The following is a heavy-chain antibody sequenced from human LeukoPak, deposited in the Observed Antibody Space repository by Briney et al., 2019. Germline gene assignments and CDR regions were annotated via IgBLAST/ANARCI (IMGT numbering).Heavy chain of an antibody. CDR1: GDSVSSNSAA. CDR3: ARVESREYSGYENWFDP. J-gene: IGHJ5*02. CDR2: TYYRSKWYN. D-gene: IGHD5-12*01. Sequence: SQTHSLTCAISGDSVSSNSAAWNWIRQSPSRGLEWLGRTYYRSKWYNDYAVSVKSRITINPDTSKNQFSLQLNSVTPEDTAVYYCARVESREYSGYENWFDPWGQGTLVTVSS. V-gene: IGHV6-1*01.